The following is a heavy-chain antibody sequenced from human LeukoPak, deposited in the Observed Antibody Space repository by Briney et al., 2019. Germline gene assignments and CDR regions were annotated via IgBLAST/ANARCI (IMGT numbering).Heavy chain of an antibody. V-gene: IGHV1-18*01. CDR3: ARDPGHSNQNWFDP. J-gene: IGHJ5*02. CDR1: GYTFTSYG. D-gene: IGHD4-11*01. Sequence: ASVKVSCKASGYTFTSYGISWVRQAPGQGLEWMGWISAYNGNTNYAQKLQGRVTMTTDTSTSTAYMELSSLRSEDTAVYYCARDPGHSNQNWFDPWGQGTLVTVSS. CDR2: ISAYNGNT.